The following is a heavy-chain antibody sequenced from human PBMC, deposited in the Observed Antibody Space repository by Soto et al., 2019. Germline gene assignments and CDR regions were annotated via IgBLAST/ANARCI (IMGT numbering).Heavy chain of an antibody. CDR2: ISSSSSYT. V-gene: IGHV3-11*06. D-gene: IGHD1-26*01. CDR1: GFTFSDYY. J-gene: IGHJ4*02. CDR3: ARPFIVGSTTLGY. Sequence: GSLRLSCAASGFTFSDYYMSWIRQAPGKGLEWVSYISSSSSYTNYADSVKGRFTISRDNAKNSLYLQMNSLRAEDTAIYFCARPFIVGSTTLGYWGQGTLVTVSS.